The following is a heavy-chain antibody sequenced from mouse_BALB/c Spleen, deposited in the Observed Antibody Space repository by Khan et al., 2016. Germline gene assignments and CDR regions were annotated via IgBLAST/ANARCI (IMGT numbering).Heavy chain of an antibody. D-gene: IGHD2-4*01. J-gene: IGHJ3*01. CDR3: ARSPYDYDVGFAY. CDR2: IDPANGNT. CDR1: GFNIKDTY. Sequence: EVELVESGAELVKPGASVKLSCTASGFNIKDTYMHWVKQRPEQGLEWIGRIDPANGNTKYDPKFQGKATIQADTSSNTAYLQLRSLTYEDSAVYYCARSPYDYDVGFAYCGQGPLVTVSA. V-gene: IGHV14-3*02.